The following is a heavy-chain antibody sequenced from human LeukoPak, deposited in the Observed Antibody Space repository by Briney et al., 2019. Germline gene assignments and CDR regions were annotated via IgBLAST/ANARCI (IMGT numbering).Heavy chain of an antibody. CDR1: GFTFSSYA. J-gene: IGHJ4*02. V-gene: IGHV3-23*01. D-gene: IGHD4/OR15-4a*01. CDR2: SGSGGDT. CDR3: ARARGATYGTYYFDY. Sequence: GGSLRLSCAASGFTFSSYAMNWVRQAPGKGLEWVSISGSGGDTYYADSVKGRFTISRDNSKNTLYLQMNSLRAEDTAVYYCARARGATYGTYYFDYWGQGTLVTVSS.